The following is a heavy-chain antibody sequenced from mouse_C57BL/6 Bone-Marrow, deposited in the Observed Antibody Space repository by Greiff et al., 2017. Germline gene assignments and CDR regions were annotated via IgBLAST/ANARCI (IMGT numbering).Heavy chain of an antibody. CDR2: IDPSDSYT. V-gene: IGHV1-50*01. J-gene: IGHJ2*01. Sequence: QVQLQQPGAELVKPGASVKLSCKASGYTFTSYWMQWVKQRPGQGLEWIGEIDPSDSYTNYNQKFKGKATLTVDTSSSTAYMQLSSLTSEDSAVYYCASSYGYFDYWGQGTTLTVSS. D-gene: IGHD1-1*01. CDR3: ASSYGYFDY. CDR1: GYTFTSYW.